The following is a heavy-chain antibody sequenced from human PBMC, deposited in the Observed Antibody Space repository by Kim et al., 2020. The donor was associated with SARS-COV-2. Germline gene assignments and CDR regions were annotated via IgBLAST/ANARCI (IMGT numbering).Heavy chain of an antibody. J-gene: IGHJ3*02. CDR3: ARAPRIVVVVAATDPPII. Sequence: GGSLRLSCAASGFTFSDYYMSWIRQAPGKGLEWVSYISSSGSTIYYADSVKGRFTISRDNAKNSLYLQMNSLRAEDTAVYYCARAPRIVVVVAATDPPIIWGQGTMVTVSS. V-gene: IGHV3-11*01. CDR2: ISSSGSTI. CDR1: GFTFSDYY. D-gene: IGHD2-15*01.